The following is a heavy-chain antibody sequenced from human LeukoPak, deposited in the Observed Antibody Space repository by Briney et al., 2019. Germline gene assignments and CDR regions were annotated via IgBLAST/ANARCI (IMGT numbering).Heavy chain of an antibody. D-gene: IGHD3-3*01. CDR2: ISSSSSYI. V-gene: IGHV3-21*01. CDR1: GFTFSSYS. Sequence: GPSLRLSCAASGFTFSSYSMNWVRQPPGKGRGWVSSISSSSSYIYYAASVKGPLTLSRDTTTHSLHLQMARLRAEDTAVYYCGRDFWGGYYTEDWGQGALVIVSS. J-gene: IGHJ4*02. CDR3: GRDFWGGYYTED.